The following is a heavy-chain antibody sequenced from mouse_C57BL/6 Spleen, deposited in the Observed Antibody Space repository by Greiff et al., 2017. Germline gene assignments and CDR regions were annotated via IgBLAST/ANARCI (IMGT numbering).Heavy chain of an antibody. D-gene: IGHD1-1*01. CDR2: INYDGSST. V-gene: IGHV5-16*01. CDR3: ARGRYGAY. J-gene: IGHJ3*01. CDR1: GFTFSDYY. Sequence: EVKVEESEGGLVQPGSSMKLSCTASGFTFSDYYMAWVRQVPEKGLEWVANINYDGSSTYYLDSLKSRFIISRDNAKNILYLQMSSLKSEDTATYYCARGRYGAYWGQGTLVTVSA.